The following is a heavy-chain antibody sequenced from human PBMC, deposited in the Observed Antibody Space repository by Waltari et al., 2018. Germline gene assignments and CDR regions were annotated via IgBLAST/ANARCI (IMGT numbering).Heavy chain of an antibody. CDR1: AYTFSTYG. D-gene: IGHD6-19*01. J-gene: IGHJ4*01. Sequence: QVHLVQSGAEVKTPGASVKFYCKASAYTFSTYGLTWVRQAPGQGLEWLGWISAHDGNTNYAPSLQDRVTLTTDTSTYTAYMELNSLRPDDTAVYYCATAVGGNMEFDSWGHGSLVTVSS. V-gene: IGHV1-18*01. CDR3: ATAVGGNMEFDS. CDR2: ISAHDGNT.